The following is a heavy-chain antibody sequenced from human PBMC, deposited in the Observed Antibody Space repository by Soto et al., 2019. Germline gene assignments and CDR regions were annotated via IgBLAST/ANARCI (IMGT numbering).Heavy chain of an antibody. CDR3: ARGSGIVALPGELEDVKYYY. J-gene: IGHJ4*02. CDR1: GQSFSGHS. D-gene: IGHD1-1*01. CDR2: INESGTT. V-gene: IGHV4-34*01. Sequence: QVQLQQWGAGLVKPSETLSLSCAVYGQSFSGHSWAWIRQPPGKGLEWIGEINESGTTYYNPSLKSRVTIPTYTSKNQFALTLSSVSAADTAAYFCARGSGIVALPGELEDVKYYYWGQGTLVNVSS.